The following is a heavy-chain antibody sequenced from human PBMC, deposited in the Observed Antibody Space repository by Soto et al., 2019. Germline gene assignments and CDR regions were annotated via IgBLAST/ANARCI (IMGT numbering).Heavy chain of an antibody. J-gene: IGHJ4*02. CDR2: VFGNDDS. CDR3: AHSVDLWFGVYFEY. CDR1: GFSLNTRGVS. D-gene: IGHD3-10*01. V-gene: IGHV2-5*01. Sequence: QITLEESGPTVLKPTQTLTVTCSFSGFSLNTRGVSVGWLRQPPGKALECFALVFGNDDSRYSPALKGRLSITKDISKNQVVLRMTDVDPVDTAIYYCAHSVDLWFGVYFEYWGQGVLVTVSS.